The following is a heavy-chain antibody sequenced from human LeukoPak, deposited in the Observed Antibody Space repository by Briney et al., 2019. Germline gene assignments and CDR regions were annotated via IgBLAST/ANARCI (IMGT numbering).Heavy chain of an antibody. CDR1: GDSVSTNSAA. Sequence: SQTLSLTCAISGDSVSTNSAAWSWIRQSPSRGLEWLGRTYYRSKWFNDYAVSVRSRITITPDTSKNQFSLQLNSVTPEDTAVYFCARYVYGGNTGGIDYWGPGTLVTVSS. V-gene: IGHV6-1*01. CDR2: TYYRSKWFN. CDR3: ARYVYGGNTGGIDY. D-gene: IGHD4-23*01. J-gene: IGHJ4*02.